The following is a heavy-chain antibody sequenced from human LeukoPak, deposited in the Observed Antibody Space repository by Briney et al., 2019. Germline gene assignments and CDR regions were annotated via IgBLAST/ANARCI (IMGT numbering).Heavy chain of an antibody. CDR3: AKARITMVRGVIIPFFNY. D-gene: IGHD3-10*01. CDR2: ISGSGGST. J-gene: IGHJ4*02. Sequence: PGGSLRLSCAASGFTISSYAMSWVGQAPGKGLDWVSAISGSGGSTYYADSVKGRFTISRDNSKNTLYLQMNSLRAEDTAVYYCAKARITMVRGVIIPFFNYWGQGTLVTVSS. V-gene: IGHV3-23*01. CDR1: GFTISSYA.